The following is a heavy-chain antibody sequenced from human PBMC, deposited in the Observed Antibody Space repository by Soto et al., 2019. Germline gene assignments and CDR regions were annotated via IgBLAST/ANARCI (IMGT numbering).Heavy chain of an antibody. J-gene: IGHJ5*02. V-gene: IGHV6-1*01. D-gene: IGHD2-15*01. CDR3: ARTVGWLDP. Sequence: SSKGSPWQWIRQSPSRGLEWLGRTYYRSKWYKEYAPSVKSRITINPDTSKNQFSLQLNSVSPEDTAVYYCARTVGWLDPWGQGTLVTFSS. CDR1: SSKGSP. CDR2: TYYRSKWYK.